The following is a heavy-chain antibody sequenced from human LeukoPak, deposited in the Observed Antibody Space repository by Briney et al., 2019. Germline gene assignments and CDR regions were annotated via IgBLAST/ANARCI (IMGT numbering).Heavy chain of an antibody. CDR3: AKGGTRYYDSSGYYFNY. Sequence: PGGSLRLSCAASGSTFSSYAMSWVRQAPGKGLEWVSAISGSGGSTYYADSVKGRFTISRDNSKNTLYLQMNSLRAEDTAVYYCAKGGTRYYDSSGYYFNYWGQGTLVTVSS. J-gene: IGHJ4*02. V-gene: IGHV3-23*01. D-gene: IGHD3-22*01. CDR2: ISGSGGST. CDR1: GSTFSSYA.